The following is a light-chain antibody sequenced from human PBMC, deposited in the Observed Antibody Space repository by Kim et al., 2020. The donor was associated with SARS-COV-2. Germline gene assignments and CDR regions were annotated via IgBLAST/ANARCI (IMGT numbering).Light chain of an antibody. CDR1: QSILDRSNNKNY. Sequence: ATINCRSSQSILDRSNNKNYLAWYQQKPGQPPKLLIYWASTREYGVPERFSGSGSGTDFTLTISSLQAEDVAVYYCQQYYRSPPTFGGGTKVDIK. CDR3: QQYYRSPPT. V-gene: IGKV4-1*01. J-gene: IGKJ4*01. CDR2: WAS.